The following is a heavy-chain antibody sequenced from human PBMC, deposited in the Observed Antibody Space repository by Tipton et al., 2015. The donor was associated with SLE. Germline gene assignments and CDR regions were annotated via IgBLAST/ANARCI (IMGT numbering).Heavy chain of an antibody. D-gene: IGHD1-26*01. J-gene: IGHJ4*02. CDR3: AKDSGTYYFDF. CDR2: ISHSGDT. V-gene: IGHV4-4*02. CDR1: GGSIRSSNW. Sequence: SLRLSCAVSGGSIRSSNWWTWVRQSPGKGLEWIGEISHSGDTDYNPSLKSRVTMSIDTSKNQFSLKLSSVTAADTAVYYCAKDSGTYYFDFWGQGVLVNVSS.